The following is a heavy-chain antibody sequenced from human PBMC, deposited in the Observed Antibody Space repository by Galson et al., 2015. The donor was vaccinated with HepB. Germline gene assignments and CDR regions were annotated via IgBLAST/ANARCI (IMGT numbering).Heavy chain of an antibody. J-gene: IGHJ4*02. CDR3: AKDALYCSTATCYAADY. V-gene: IGHV3-23*01. D-gene: IGHD2-2*01. Sequence: SLRLSCAASGFTFSSYSMGWVRQAPGKGLEWVSAISGSGHNTYYADSVKGRFTISRDNSKNTLYLQMNSLRAEDTAVYFCAKDALYCSTATCYAADYWGQGTLVTVSS. CDR1: GFTFSSYS. CDR2: ISGSGHNT.